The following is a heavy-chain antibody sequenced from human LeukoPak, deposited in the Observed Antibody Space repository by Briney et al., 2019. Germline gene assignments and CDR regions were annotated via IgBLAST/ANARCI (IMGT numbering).Heavy chain of an antibody. CDR1: GFTFSSYA. CDR2: ISYDGSNK. V-gene: IGHV3-30*04. CDR3: ARVFRRYYDSSGYYFWGAFDI. J-gene: IGHJ3*02. D-gene: IGHD3-22*01. Sequence: GGSLRLSCAASGFTFSSYAMHWVRQAPGKGLEWVAVISYDGSNKYYADSVKGRFTISRDNSKNTLYLQMNSLRAEDTAVYYCARVFRRYYDSSGYYFWGAFDIWGQGTMVTVSS.